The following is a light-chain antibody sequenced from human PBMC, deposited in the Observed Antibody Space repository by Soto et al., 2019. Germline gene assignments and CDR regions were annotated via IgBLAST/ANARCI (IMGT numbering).Light chain of an antibody. CDR1: SSNIGDNT. V-gene: IGLV1-44*01. Sequence: QSVLTQPPSASGTPGQRVTISCSGSSSNIGDNTVNWYQQLPGTAPKPLIHSNSYRPSGVPDRFSGSKSGTSASLAISGLQSEDEAEYYCATWDDSLNGMVFGGGTQLTVL. J-gene: IGLJ2*01. CDR2: SNS. CDR3: ATWDDSLNGMV.